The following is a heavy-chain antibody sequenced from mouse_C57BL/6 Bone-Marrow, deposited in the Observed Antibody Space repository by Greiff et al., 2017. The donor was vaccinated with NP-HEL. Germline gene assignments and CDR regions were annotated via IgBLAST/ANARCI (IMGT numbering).Heavy chain of an antibody. J-gene: IGHJ1*03. Sequence: QVQLQQSGAELVKPGASVKISCKASGYAFSSYWMNWVKQRPGKGLEWIGQIYPGDGDTNYNGKFKGKATLTADKSSSTAYMQLSSLTSEDSAVYFCAIELYDGYPYWYFDVWGTGTTVTVSS. CDR2: IYPGDGDT. V-gene: IGHV1-80*01. CDR1: GYAFSSYW. D-gene: IGHD2-3*01. CDR3: AIELYDGYPYWYFDV.